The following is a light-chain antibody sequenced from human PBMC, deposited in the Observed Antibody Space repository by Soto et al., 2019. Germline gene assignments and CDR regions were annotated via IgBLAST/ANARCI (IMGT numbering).Light chain of an antibody. CDR2: GAF. J-gene: IGKJ1*01. CDR3: QLYNRNTWS. V-gene: IGKV1-5*01. CDR1: QSVGTW. Sequence: DIQMTQSPSTLSASVGGRVTITCRASQSVGTWVAWYQQKPGKAPKLLIYGAFNLESGVPSRFSGSGSGTEYTLTITTLQPDDFATYFCQLYNRNTWSFGPGTKV.